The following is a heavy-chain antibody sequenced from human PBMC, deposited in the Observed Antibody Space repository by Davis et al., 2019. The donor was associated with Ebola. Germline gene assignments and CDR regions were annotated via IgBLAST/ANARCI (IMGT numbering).Heavy chain of an antibody. J-gene: IGHJ6*04. V-gene: IGHV1-46*01. Sequence: ASVKVSCKASGYTFTNYYMHWVRQAPGQGLEWMGIINPSGGSTSYAQKFQGRVTMTRDTSTGTVYMELSSLRSEDTAVYYCAREPLVVVAAVNYYYYGMDVWGKGTTVTVSS. CDR1: GYTFTNYY. D-gene: IGHD2-15*01. CDR2: INPSGGST. CDR3: AREPLVVVAAVNYYYYGMDV.